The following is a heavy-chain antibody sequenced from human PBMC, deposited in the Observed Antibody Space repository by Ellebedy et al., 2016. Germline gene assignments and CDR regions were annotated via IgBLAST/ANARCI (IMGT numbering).Heavy chain of an antibody. CDR3: ARDKEYYYGSGSYSQGGY. Sequence: ASVKVSCKASGYTFTGYYMHWVRQAPGQGLEWMGWISAYNGNTNYAQKLQGRVTMTTDTSTSTAYMELRSLRSDDTAVYYCARDKEYYYGSGSYSQGGYWGQGTLVTVSS. D-gene: IGHD3-10*01. J-gene: IGHJ4*02. CDR2: ISAYNGNT. CDR1: GYTFTGYY. V-gene: IGHV1-18*04.